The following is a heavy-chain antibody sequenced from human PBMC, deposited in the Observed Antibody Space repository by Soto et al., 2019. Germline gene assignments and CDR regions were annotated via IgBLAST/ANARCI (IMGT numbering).Heavy chain of an antibody. D-gene: IGHD1-26*01. CDR2: IYYSGST. V-gene: IGHV4-59*01. Sequence: SETLSLTCAVSGGSISGYYWSWIRQPPGKGLEWIGYIYYSGSTNYNPSLKSRVTISVDTSKNQFSLKLSSVTAADTAVYYCAGYIVGATSGVHPWGKGTMVTVST. CDR3: AGYIVGATSGVHP. CDR1: GGSISGYY. J-gene: IGHJ4*02.